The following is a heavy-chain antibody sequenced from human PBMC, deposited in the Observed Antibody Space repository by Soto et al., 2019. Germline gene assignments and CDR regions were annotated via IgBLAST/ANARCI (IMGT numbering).Heavy chain of an antibody. CDR2: IYYSGST. D-gene: IGHD6-19*01. CDR1: GGSFSSGTYY. V-gene: IGHV4-61*01. CDR3: ARGHSSGWIDAFDI. J-gene: IGHJ3*02. Sequence: PSETLSLTCTVSGGSFSSGTYYWGWIRQPPGKGLEWIGNIYYSGSTNYNPSLKSRVTISVDTSKNQFSLKLSSVTAADTAVYYCARGHSSGWIDAFDIWGQGTMVTVSS.